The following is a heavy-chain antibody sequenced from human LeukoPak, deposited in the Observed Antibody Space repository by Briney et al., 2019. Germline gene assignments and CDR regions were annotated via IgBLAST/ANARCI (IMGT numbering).Heavy chain of an antibody. CDR2: INPSGGST. D-gene: IGHD2-15*01. Sequence: ASVKVSCKAFGYTFTSYYMHWVRQAPGQGLEWMGIINPSGGSTSYAQKFQGRVTMTRDTSTSTVYMELSSLRSEDTAVYYCAREGVDRVGATGYDVVVVAATQDFDYWGQGTLVTVSS. CDR1: GYTFTSYY. CDR3: AREGVDRVGATGYDVVVVAATQDFDY. J-gene: IGHJ4*02. V-gene: IGHV1-46*01.